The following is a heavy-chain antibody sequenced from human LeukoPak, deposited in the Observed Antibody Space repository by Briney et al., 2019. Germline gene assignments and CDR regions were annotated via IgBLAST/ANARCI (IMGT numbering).Heavy chain of an antibody. V-gene: IGHV3-11*01. Sequence: GGSLRLSCAASGFTFSDYYMSWIRQAPGKGLEWVSYISSSGSTIYYADSVKGRFTISRDNAKNSLYLQMNSLRAEDTAVYYCARGLPYYYGSGSYQGAADYWGQGTLVTVSS. CDR2: ISSSGSTI. D-gene: IGHD3-10*01. CDR3: ARGLPYYYGSGSYQGAADY. CDR1: GFTFSDYY. J-gene: IGHJ4*02.